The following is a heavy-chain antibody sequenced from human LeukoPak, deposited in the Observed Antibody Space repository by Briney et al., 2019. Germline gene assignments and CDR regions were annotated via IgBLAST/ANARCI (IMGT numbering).Heavy chain of an antibody. CDR1: GFTFSSYG. D-gene: IGHD6-19*01. CDR2: IWYDGSNK. CDR3: ARVAGAYAEYFST. J-gene: IGHJ1*01. V-gene: IGHV3-33*01. Sequence: GRSLRLSCAASGFTFSSYGMHWVRQAPGKGLEWVAVIWYDGSNKYYADSVKGRFTISRDNSKNTLYLQMNSLRAEDTAVYYCARVAGAYAEYFSTGARAPWSPSPQ.